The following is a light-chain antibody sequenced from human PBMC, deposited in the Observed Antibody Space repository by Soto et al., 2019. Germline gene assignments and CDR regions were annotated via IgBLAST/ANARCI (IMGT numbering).Light chain of an antibody. CDR1: SSNIGKSY. J-gene: IGLJ2*01. Sequence: SVLTQPPSVSAAPGQKVTISCSGSSSNIGKSYVSWYHHLPGIAPKLLIYDNNKRPSGIPDRFSGSKSGTSSTLGITGLQTGDEADYYCGTWDSSLSAVVFGGGTKVTVL. V-gene: IGLV1-51*01. CDR2: DNN. CDR3: GTWDSSLSAVV.